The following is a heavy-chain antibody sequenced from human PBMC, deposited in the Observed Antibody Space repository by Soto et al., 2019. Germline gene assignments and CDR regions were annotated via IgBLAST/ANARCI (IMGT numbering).Heavy chain of an antibody. CDR2: INPATGAA. J-gene: IGHJ3*02. V-gene: IGHV1-2*02. CDR1: GYPVTAYY. Sequence: QLHLVQSGAVVKKPGASVTVSCSASGYPVTAYYMHWVRQTPGRGLEWMGGINPATGAAKYTQTFRGRVTMTRDTSTSTVVMEPSGLTSEGTAGVYWARGGGVGVAGSAAFDMWGQGTLVTVSS. D-gene: IGHD3-3*01. CDR3: ARGGGVGVAGSAAFDM.